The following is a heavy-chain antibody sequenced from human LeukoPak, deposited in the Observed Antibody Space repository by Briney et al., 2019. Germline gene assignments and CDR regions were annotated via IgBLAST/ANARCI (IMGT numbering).Heavy chain of an antibody. J-gene: IGHJ2*01. CDR2: IYHSGFT. CDR3: ARAQRCSRYDGGCDQWYFDL. V-gene: IGHV4-59*01. D-gene: IGHD5-12*01. Sequence: SETLSLTCTVSGGSISGYYWSWLRQPPGKGLEWIGYIYHSGFTDYNPSLRSRLTISVDTSRNQYSLKLTSATAADTAMYYCARAQRCSRYDGGCDQWYFDLWGRGTLVTVSS. CDR1: GGSISGYY.